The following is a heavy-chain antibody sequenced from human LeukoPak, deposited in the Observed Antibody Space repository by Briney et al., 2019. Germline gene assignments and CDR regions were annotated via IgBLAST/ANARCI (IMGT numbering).Heavy chain of an antibody. V-gene: IGHV4-30-2*01. Sequence: PSETLSLTCTVSGGSISSGGYYWSWIRQPPGKGLEWIGYIYHSGSTYYNPSLKSQVTISVDRSKNQFSLKLSSVTAADTAVYYCARDRGAAAGRAHNWFDPWGQGTLVTVSS. CDR1: GGSISSGGYY. CDR3: ARDRGAAAGRAHNWFDP. J-gene: IGHJ5*02. D-gene: IGHD6-13*01. CDR2: IYHSGST.